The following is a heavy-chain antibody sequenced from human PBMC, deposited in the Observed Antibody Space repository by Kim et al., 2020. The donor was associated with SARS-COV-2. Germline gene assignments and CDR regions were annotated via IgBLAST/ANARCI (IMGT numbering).Heavy chain of an antibody. Sequence: GESLKISCKGSGYSFTSYWIGWVRQMPGKGLEWMGIIYPGDSDTRYSPSFQGQVTISADKSISTAYLQWSSLKASDTAMYYCARHGTFSGGGLEDFQHWGQGTLVTVSS. CDR3: ARHGTFSGGGLEDFQH. J-gene: IGHJ1*01. CDR2: IYPGDSDT. D-gene: IGHD3-10*01. CDR1: GYSFTSYW. V-gene: IGHV5-51*01.